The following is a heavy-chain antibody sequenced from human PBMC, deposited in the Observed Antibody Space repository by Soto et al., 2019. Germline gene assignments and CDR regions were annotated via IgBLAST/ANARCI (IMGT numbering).Heavy chain of an antibody. V-gene: IGHV4-59*08. CDR2: MYYSGTT. CDR1: GGSISTYY. CDR3: ARHVVPAANYFGC. J-gene: IGHJ4*02. D-gene: IGHD2-2*01. Sequence: SETLSLTCTVSGGSISTYYWSWIRQPPGKGLEWIGYMYYSGTTNYNPSLKSRVTISVDTSKNQFSLKLSSVTVADTAVYYCARHVVPAANYFGCWGQGTLVTVSS.